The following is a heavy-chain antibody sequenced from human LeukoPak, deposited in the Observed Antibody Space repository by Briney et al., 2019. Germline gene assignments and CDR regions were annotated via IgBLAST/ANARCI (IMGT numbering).Heavy chain of an antibody. CDR2: IYYTGST. CDR3: ARHRAYSSSSPFDY. Sequence: SETLSLTCSVSGGSISSLYWSWIRQPPGKGLEWIGYIYYTGSTNYNPSLKSRVTMFVDKSKNQFSLRLSSVTAADTAVYYCARHRAYSSSSPFDYWGQGTLVTVSS. J-gene: IGHJ4*02. CDR1: GGSISSLY. D-gene: IGHD6-6*01. V-gene: IGHV4-59*08.